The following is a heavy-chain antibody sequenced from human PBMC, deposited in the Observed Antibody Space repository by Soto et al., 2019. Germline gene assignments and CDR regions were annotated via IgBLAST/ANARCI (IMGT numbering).Heavy chain of an antibody. CDR3: AREYLRWFDP. CDR2: IYYTGST. Sequence: QVQLQESGPGLVKPSETLSLTCTVSGGSITNHYWSWIRQPPGRGLEWVGYIYYTGSTSYKPSLKSRVAMSVETSKKQTSLKLTSVTAADTAVYYCAREYLRWFDPWGQGTLVTVSS. D-gene: IGHD2-8*01. V-gene: IGHV4-59*11. CDR1: GGSITNHY. J-gene: IGHJ5*02.